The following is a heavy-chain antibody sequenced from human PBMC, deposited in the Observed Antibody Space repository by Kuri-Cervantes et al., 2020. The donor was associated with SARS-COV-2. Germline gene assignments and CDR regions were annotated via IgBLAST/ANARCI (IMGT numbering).Heavy chain of an antibody. J-gene: IGHJ5*02. CDR3: ARGHPRYCSGGSCGGGGPNWFDP. Sequence: ASVKVSCKASGYTFTSYGISWVRQAPGQGLDWMGWISAYNGNTNYAQKLQGRVTMTTDTSTSTAYMELRSLRSDDTAVYYCARGHPRYCSGGSCGGGGPNWFDPWGQGTLVTVSS. CDR1: GYTFTSYG. CDR2: ISAYNGNT. D-gene: IGHD2-15*01. V-gene: IGHV1-18*01.